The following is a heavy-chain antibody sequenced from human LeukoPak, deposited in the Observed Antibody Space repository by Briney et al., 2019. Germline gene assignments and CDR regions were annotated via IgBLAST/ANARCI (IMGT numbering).Heavy chain of an antibody. D-gene: IGHD6-6*01. J-gene: IGHJ4*02. Sequence: GGSLRLSCAASGFTFDDHGMSWVRQAPGKGLEWVSGINWNGGSTGYADSVKGRFTISRDNAKNSLYLQMNSLRAEDTALYYCARANGYSSSYGYWGQGTLVTVSS. CDR1: GFTFDDHG. V-gene: IGHV3-20*04. CDR2: INWNGGST. CDR3: ARANGYSSSYGY.